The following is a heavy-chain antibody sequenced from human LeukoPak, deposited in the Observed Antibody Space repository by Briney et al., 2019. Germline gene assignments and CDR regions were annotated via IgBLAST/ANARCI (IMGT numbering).Heavy chain of an antibody. D-gene: IGHD3-3*01. V-gene: IGHV1-3*01. CDR2: INAGNGNT. CDR1: GYTFTSYA. Sequence: ASVKVSCKASGYTFTSYAMHWVRQAPGQRLEWMGWINAGNGNTKYSQKFQGRVTITRDTSASTAYMELSSLRSEDTAVYYCARDWYYDLWSGYFFDYWGQGALVTVSS. CDR3: ARDWYYDLWSGYFFDY. J-gene: IGHJ4*02.